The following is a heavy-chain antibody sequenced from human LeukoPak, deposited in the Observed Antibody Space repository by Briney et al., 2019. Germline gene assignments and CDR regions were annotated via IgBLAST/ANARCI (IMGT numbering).Heavy chain of an antibody. CDR3: AKDKEDGDYGFYFDY. CDR1: GFTFSSYS. Sequence: PGGSLRLSCAASGFTFSSYSMNWVRQAPGKGLEWVSSISSSSSYIYYADSVKGRFTISRDNSKNTLYLQMNSLRAEDTAVYYCAKDKEDGDYGFYFDYWGQGTLVTVSS. V-gene: IGHV3-21*01. J-gene: IGHJ4*02. D-gene: IGHD4-17*01. CDR2: ISSSSSYI.